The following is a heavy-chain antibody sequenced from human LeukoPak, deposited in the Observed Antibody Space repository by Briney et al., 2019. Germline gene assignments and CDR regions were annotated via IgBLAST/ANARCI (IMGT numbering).Heavy chain of an antibody. J-gene: IGHJ3*02. CDR2: TRNKANRDAT. V-gene: IGHV3-72*01. CDR3: TKGYSGSPTYAFDN. Sequence: GGSLRLSCAASGFIFSDHYIDWVRQAPGKGLEWFGRTRNKANRDATEYAASVEGRFTISRADSKNSLYLQMNSLNTEDTAVYYCTKGYSGSPTYAFDNWGQGTMVTVSS. D-gene: IGHD1-26*01. CDR1: GFIFSDHY.